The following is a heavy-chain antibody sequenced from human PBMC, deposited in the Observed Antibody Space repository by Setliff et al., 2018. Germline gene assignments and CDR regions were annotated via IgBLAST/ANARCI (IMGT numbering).Heavy chain of an antibody. Sequence: SETLSLTCTVSGGSISSSSYYWGWIRQPPGKGLEWIGSIYYSGSTYYNPSLKSRVTISVDTSKNQFSLKLSSVTAADTAVYYCARVGGYYYYYYGMVVWGQGTTVTVSS. CDR1: GGSISSSSYY. CDR2: IYYSGST. CDR3: ARVGGYYYYYYGMVV. J-gene: IGHJ6*02. V-gene: IGHV4-39*07.